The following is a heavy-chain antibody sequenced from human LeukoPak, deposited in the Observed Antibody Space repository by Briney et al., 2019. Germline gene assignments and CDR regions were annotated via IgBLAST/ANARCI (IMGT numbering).Heavy chain of an antibody. D-gene: IGHD6-13*01. V-gene: IGHV1-2*02. CDR3: ARVKGIAAALARNDAFDI. CDR1: GYTFTGYY. CDR2: INPNSGGT. J-gene: IGHJ3*02. Sequence: ASVKVSCKASGYTFTGYYMHWVRQAPGQGLEWMGWINPNSGGTNYAQKFQGRVTMTRDTSISTAYMELSRLRSDDTAVYYCARVKGIAAALARNDAFDIWGQGTMVTVSS.